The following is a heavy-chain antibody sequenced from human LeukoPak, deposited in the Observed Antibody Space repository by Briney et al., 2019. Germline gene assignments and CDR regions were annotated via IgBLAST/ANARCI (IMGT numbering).Heavy chain of an antibody. Sequence: NSSETLSLTCTVSGGSISSYYWSWIRQPPGKGLEWIGYFYYSGSTNYNSSLKSRVTISVDTSKNQFSLKLTSVTAADTAVYYCTRASLSGGDLDYWGQGTLVTVSS. D-gene: IGHD2-21*02. CDR3: TRASLSGGDLDY. V-gene: IGHV4-59*01. CDR1: GGSISSYY. CDR2: FYYSGST. J-gene: IGHJ4*02.